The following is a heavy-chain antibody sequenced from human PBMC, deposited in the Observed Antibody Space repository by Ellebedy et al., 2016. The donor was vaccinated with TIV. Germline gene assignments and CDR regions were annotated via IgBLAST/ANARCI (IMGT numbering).Heavy chain of an antibody. CDR3: ARRARGYSYGYSVVDY. Sequence: AASVNVSCKASGYSFTSYDIHWVRQATGQGLEWMGWMNPNSGRTGYAQRFQGRVTMTRNTSISTAYLELSSLRSEDTAVYYCARRARGYSYGYSVVDYWGQGTLVTVSS. D-gene: IGHD5-18*01. CDR1: GYSFTSYD. CDR2: MNPNSGRT. J-gene: IGHJ4*02. V-gene: IGHV1-8*01.